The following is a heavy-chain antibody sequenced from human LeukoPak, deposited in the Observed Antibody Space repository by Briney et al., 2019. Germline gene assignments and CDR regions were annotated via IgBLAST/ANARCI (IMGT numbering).Heavy chain of an antibody. Sequence: SQTLSLTCTASGGSISSGGYYWSWIRQHPGKGLEWIGYIYYSGSTYYNPSLKSRVTISVDTSKNQFSLKLSSVTAADTAVYYCARGREWELPYFDYWGQGTLVTVSS. CDR1: GGSISSGGYY. V-gene: IGHV4-31*03. CDR3: ARGREWELPYFDY. J-gene: IGHJ4*02. D-gene: IGHD1-26*01. CDR2: IYYSGST.